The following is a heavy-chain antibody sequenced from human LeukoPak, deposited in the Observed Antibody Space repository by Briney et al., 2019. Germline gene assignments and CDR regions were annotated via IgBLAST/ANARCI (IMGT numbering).Heavy chain of an antibody. D-gene: IGHD7-27*01. CDR3: AREGNWGTYYGYMDV. Sequence: GGTLRLSCAASGFTFSSYGMSWVRQAPGKGLEWVSAISGSGGSTYYADSVKGRFTISRDNSKNTLYLQMNSLRAEDTAVYYCAREGNWGTYYGYMDVWGKGTTVTISS. J-gene: IGHJ6*03. CDR2: ISGSGGST. V-gene: IGHV3-23*01. CDR1: GFTFSSYG.